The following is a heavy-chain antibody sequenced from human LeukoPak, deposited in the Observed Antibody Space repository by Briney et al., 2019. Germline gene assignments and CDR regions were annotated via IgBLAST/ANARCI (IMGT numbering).Heavy chain of an antibody. V-gene: IGHV3-74*01. CDR2: IKSDESST. CDR3: AREAAAYCSGGSCYPRY. CDR1: GFTFSSYW. D-gene: IGHD2-15*01. J-gene: IGHJ4*02. Sequence: GGALRLSCAASGFTFSSYWMHWVRQAPGKGLVWVSRIKSDESSTTYADSVKGRFTISRDNAKNTLYLQMNSLRAEDTAVYYCAREAAAYCSGGSCYPRYWGQGTLVTVSS.